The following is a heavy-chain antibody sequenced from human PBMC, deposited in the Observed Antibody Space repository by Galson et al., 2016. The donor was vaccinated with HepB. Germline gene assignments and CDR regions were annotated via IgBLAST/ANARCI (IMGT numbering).Heavy chain of an antibody. J-gene: IGHJ5*02. CDR1: GGSVISPTYY. V-gene: IGHV4-39*06. CDR3: ARDQTGDGRYNWFDR. Sequence: SETLSLTCSVSGGSVISPTYYWGWFRQPPGKGLEWIGSIHYSGRADYNPSLKSRLAMSVDTSKNHFALELRSVTAADTATYYWARDQTGDGRYNWFDRWGQATLVTVSS. CDR2: IHYSGRA. D-gene: IGHD2-21*01.